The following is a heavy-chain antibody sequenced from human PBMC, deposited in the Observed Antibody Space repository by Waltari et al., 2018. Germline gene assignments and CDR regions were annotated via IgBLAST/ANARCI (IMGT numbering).Heavy chain of an antibody. J-gene: IGHJ3*02. CDR2: IYPGDSVT. CDR3: ARSEMAAAGTLAFDI. V-gene: IGHV5-51*03. CDR1: GYSFTSYW. Sequence: EVQLVQSGAEVKKPGESLKISCKGSGYSFTSYWIGWVRQMPGKGLEWMGIIYPGDSVTRYSPSFQGQVTISADKSISTAYLQWSSLKASDTAMYYCARSEMAAAGTLAFDIWGQGTMVTVSS. D-gene: IGHD6-13*01.